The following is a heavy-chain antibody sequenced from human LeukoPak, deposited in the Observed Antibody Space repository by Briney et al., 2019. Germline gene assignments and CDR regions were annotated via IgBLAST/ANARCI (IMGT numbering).Heavy chain of an antibody. CDR3: TRMTSGHDY. J-gene: IGHJ4*02. CDR2: INHSGYT. D-gene: IGHD3-10*01. CDR1: GVSFDDYY. Sequence: SETLSLTCAVPGVSFDDYYWAWVRQTPGKGLEWIGEINHSGYTNDSPSLKSRVTLSIDTSRKQFSLNLRSVTVADAGIYYCTRMTSGHDYWGQGTLVTVSS. V-gene: IGHV4-34*01.